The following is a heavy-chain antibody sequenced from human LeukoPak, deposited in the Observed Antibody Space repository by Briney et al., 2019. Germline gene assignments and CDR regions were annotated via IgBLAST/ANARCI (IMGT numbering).Heavy chain of an antibody. CDR2: ISGSGGST. V-gene: IGHV3-23*01. J-gene: IGHJ6*02. Sequence: GGSLRLPCAASGFTFSSYAMSWVRQAPGKGLEWVSAISGSGGSTYYADSVKGRFTISRDNSKNTLYLQMNSLRAEDTAVYYCAKWGGYYDFWSGYYTEVYYYGMDVWGQGTTVTVSS. CDR3: AKWGGYYDFWSGYYTEVYYYGMDV. CDR1: GFTFSSYA. D-gene: IGHD3-3*01.